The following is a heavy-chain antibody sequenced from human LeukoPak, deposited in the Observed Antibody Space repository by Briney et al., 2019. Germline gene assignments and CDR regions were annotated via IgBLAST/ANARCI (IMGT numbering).Heavy chain of an antibody. CDR2: ISGSSGRT. J-gene: IGHJ4*02. D-gene: IGHD1-14*01. V-gene: IGHV3-23*01. Sequence: PGGSLRLSCAASGFTFSSYGMSWVRQAPGKGLEWVSAISGSSGRTYYADFVKGRFTISRDNSKNTLYLQMNSLRAGDTAIYFCAKPARTDYTDYWGQGTLVTVSS. CDR1: GFTFSSYG. CDR3: AKPARTDYTDY.